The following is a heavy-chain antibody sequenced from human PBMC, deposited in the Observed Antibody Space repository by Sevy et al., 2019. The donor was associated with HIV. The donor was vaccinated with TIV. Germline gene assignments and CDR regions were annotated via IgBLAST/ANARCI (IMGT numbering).Heavy chain of an antibody. Sequence: GGYLRLSCAASGFTFSNYGMHWVRQAPGKGLEWMAVIWNDGSNKYYADSVKGRFTISRDNSKNTLYLQMNSLRVEDTAVYFTARGGDFNDRSAKRDFDYWGQGTLVTVSS. V-gene: IGHV3-33*01. CDR2: IWNDGSNK. D-gene: IGHD3-22*01. CDR3: ARGGDFNDRSAKRDFDY. CDR1: GFTFSNYG. J-gene: IGHJ4*02.